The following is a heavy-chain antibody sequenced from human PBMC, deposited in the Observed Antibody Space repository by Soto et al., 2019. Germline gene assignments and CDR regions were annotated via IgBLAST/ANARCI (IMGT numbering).Heavy chain of an antibody. J-gene: IGHJ3*02. CDR2: IYAGNDNT. D-gene: IGHD6-19*01. V-gene: IGHV1-3*01. Sequence: QVQLVQSGAEVKKPGASVKVSCTASGYTFTSYPMHWVRQAPGQRLEWMGWIYAGNDNTKYSQKSQDRVTITRDTSASTAYMELSSLTSEDTAVYYCARSKGSSAYDAFAIWGQGTMVTVSP. CDR3: ARSKGSSAYDAFAI. CDR1: GYTFTSYP.